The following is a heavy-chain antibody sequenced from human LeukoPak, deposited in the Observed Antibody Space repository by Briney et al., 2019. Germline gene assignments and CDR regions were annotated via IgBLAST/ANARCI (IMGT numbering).Heavy chain of an antibody. CDR2: IIPIFGTA. D-gene: IGHD6-6*01. CDR1: GGTFSSYA. Sequence: SVKVSCKASGGTFSSYAISWVRQAPGQGLEWMGGIIPIFGTANYAQKFQGRVTITADKSTSTAYMELSSLRSEDTAVYYCARLAARRNWLFYYYYYMDVWGKGTTVTVSS. CDR3: ARLAARRNWLFYYYYYMDV. J-gene: IGHJ6*03. V-gene: IGHV1-69*06.